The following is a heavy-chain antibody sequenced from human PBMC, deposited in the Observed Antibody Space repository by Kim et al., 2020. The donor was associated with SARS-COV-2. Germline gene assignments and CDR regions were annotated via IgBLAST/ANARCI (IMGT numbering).Heavy chain of an antibody. J-gene: IGHJ4*02. CDR3: ARGWFGKNYFDY. V-gene: IGHV1-3*01. Sequence: ASVKVSCKASGYTFTTYVRHWVRQAPGQRLEWMGWINAGYGYTRYSQNFQGRVTTTRDTSASTAYMELSSLKSEDTAVYYCARGWFGKNYFDYWGQGTLVTVSS. CDR2: INAGYGYT. CDR1: GYTFTTYV. D-gene: IGHD3-10*01.